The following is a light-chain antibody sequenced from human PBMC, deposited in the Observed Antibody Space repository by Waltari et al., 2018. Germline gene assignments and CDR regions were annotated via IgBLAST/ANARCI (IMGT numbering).Light chain of an antibody. CDR2: AAS. J-gene: IGKJ2*01. Sequence: DIQMTQSPSSLSASVGDRVTIPCRASRRVSTNLNWYQQKPGKGPRLLIYAASSLQGWVPPRFSGSGSGTDFTLTISSLQPEDFATYSCQQSFNVPYTFGQGTKLEL. CDR3: QQSFNVPYT. V-gene: IGKV1-39*01. CDR1: RRVSTN.